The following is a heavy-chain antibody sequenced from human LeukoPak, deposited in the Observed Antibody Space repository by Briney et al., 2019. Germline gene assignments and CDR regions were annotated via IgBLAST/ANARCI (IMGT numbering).Heavy chain of an antibody. CDR1: GGTFSSYA. J-gene: IGHJ4*02. CDR2: IDTNTGSP. Sequence: GASVKVSCKASGGTFSSYAISWVRQAPGQGLEWMGWIDTNTGSPTYAQGFTGRFVFSLDTSVSTSYLQINSLKADDTAVYYCARGYDTTGYFSYWGQGTLVTVSS. D-gene: IGHD3-22*01. CDR3: ARGYDTTGYFSY. V-gene: IGHV7-4-1*02.